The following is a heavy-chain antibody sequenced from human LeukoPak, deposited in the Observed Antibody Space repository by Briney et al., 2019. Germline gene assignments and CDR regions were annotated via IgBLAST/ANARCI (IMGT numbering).Heavy chain of an antibody. J-gene: IGHJ4*02. Sequence: GGSLRLSCAASRFTFSTYGMHWVRQAPGKGLEWVAVISYDGSNKYYADSVKGRFTISRDNSKNTLYLQMNSLRAEDTAVYYCAREAGEGKWELLHFDYWGQGTLVTVSS. CDR2: ISYDGSNK. CDR1: RFTFSTYG. D-gene: IGHD1-26*01. CDR3: AREAGEGKWELLHFDY. V-gene: IGHV3-30*03.